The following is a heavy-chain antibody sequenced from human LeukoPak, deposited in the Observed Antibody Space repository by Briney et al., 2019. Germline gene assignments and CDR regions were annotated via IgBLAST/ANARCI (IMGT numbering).Heavy chain of an antibody. J-gene: IGHJ4*02. CDR1: VGIFSSYA. CDR3: ARESGYSYGFNYFDY. V-gene: IGHV1-69*01. CDR2: IIPIFGTA. Sequence: SVKVNCTTPVGIFSSYAISWVRHTYCRGHDLLGGIIPIFGTANYAQKFQGRVMITADESTSTAYMELSSLRSEDTAVYYCARESGYSYGFNYFDYWGQGTLVTVSS. D-gene: IGHD5-18*01.